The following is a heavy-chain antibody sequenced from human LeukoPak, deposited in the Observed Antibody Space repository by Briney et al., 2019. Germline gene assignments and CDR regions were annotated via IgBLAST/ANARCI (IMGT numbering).Heavy chain of an antibody. CDR1: GGSISSYY. CDR3: ARENDYGDSFDY. CDR2: IYYSGST. J-gene: IGHJ4*02. V-gene: IGHV4-59*01. D-gene: IGHD4-17*01. Sequence: SETLSPTCTVSGGSISSYYWSWIRQPPGKGLEWIGYIYYSGSTNYNPSLKSRVTMSVDTSKNQFSLKLSSVTAADTAVYYCARENDYGDSFDYWGQGTLVTVSS.